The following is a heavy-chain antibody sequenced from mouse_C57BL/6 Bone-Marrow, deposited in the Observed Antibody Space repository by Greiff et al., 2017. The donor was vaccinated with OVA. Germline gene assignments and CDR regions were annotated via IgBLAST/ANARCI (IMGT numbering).Heavy chain of an antibody. Sequence: VQLQQSGAELVRPGASVTLSCKASGYTFTDYEMHWVKQTPVHGLEWIGAIDPETGGTAYNQKFKGKAILTADKSSSTAYMELRSLTSEDSAVYYCTREGTITTVVADYFDYWGQGTTLTVSS. CDR1: GYTFTDYE. D-gene: IGHD1-1*01. CDR3: TREGTITTVVADYFDY. CDR2: IDPETGGT. J-gene: IGHJ2*01. V-gene: IGHV1-15*01.